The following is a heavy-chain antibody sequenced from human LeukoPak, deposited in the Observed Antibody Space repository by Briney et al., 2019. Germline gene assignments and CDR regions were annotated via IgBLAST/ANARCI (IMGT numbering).Heavy chain of an antibody. Sequence: AESLKISSKGSGYSFTSYWIGWVRQMRGKGLEWMGIIYPGDSDTRDSPSFQGQVTISADKSISTDYLQWSSLKASDTAMYYCARGTGQLGFDPWGQGTLVTVSS. CDR2: IYPGDSDT. V-gene: IGHV5-51*01. CDR1: GYSFTSYW. D-gene: IGHD6-13*01. CDR3: ARGTGQLGFDP. J-gene: IGHJ5*02.